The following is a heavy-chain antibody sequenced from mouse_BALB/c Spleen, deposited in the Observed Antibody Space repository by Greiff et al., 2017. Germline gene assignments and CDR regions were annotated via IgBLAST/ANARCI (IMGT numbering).Heavy chain of an antibody. Sequence: EVKLQESGGGLVQPGGSMKLSCVASGFTFSSYWMSWVRQSPEKGLEWVAEIRLKSDNYATHYAESVKGKFTISRDDSKSRLYLQMNSLRAEDTGIYYCTGSYYGNYGWFAYWGQGTLVTVSA. D-gene: IGHD2-10*01. V-gene: IGHV6-3*01. CDR2: IRLKSDNYAT. CDR3: TGSYYGNYGWFAY. CDR1: GFTFSSYW. J-gene: IGHJ3*01.